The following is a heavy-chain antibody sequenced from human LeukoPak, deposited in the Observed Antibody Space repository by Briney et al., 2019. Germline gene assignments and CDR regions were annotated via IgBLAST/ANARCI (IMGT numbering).Heavy chain of an antibody. CDR1: GFTFSSYE. Sequence: GGSLRLSCAASGFTFSSYEMNWVRQAPGKGLEWVSYISSSGSTIYYADSVKGRFTISRDNAKNSLYLQMNSLRAEDTAVYYCAREGIIAARPHYYYYMDVWGKGTTVTVSS. D-gene: IGHD6-6*01. CDR3: AREGIIAARPHYYYYMDV. CDR2: ISSSGSTI. V-gene: IGHV3-48*03. J-gene: IGHJ6*03.